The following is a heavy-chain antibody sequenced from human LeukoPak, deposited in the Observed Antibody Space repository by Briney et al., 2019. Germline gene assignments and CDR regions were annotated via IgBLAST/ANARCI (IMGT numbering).Heavy chain of an antibody. D-gene: IGHD6-19*01. CDR1: GFSFSSYS. CDR3: ARAVPAGTFYMDV. Sequence: GGSLRLSCAASGFSFSSYSMNWVRQAPGKGLEWVSSISSSISYIYYADSVKGRFTIYRDNAKNSLYLQINSLRAEDTAVYYCARAVPAGTFYMDVWGKGTTVTVSS. V-gene: IGHV3-21*01. CDR2: ISSSISYI. J-gene: IGHJ6*03.